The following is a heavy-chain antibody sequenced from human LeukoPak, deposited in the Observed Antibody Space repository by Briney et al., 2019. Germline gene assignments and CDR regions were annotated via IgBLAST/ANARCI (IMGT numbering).Heavy chain of an antibody. V-gene: IGHV3-21*01. D-gene: IGHD1-26*01. CDR2: ISSSSSYI. Sequence: PGGSLRLSCAASEFTFSRYWMSWVRQAPGKGLEWVSSISSSSSYIYYTDSVKGRFTISRDNAKNSLYLQMNSLRAEDTAVYYCARGLVIVGDKRDYWGQGTLVTVSS. CDR1: EFTFSRYW. J-gene: IGHJ4*02. CDR3: ARGLVIVGDKRDY.